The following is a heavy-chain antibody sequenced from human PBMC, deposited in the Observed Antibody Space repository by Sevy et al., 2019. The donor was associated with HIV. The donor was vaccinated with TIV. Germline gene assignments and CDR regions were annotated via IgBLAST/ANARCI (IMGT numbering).Heavy chain of an antibody. CDR1: SGSISSYY. D-gene: IGHD5-18*01. V-gene: IGHV4-59*01. CDR2: ISYSGST. Sequence: SETLSLTCTVSSGSISSYYWSWIRQPPGKGLEWIGYISYSGSTNYNPSLKSRVTISVDTSKNQFSLKLSSVTAADTAVYYCARGWSQVDTALGYGYYFDYWGHGTLVTVSS. J-gene: IGHJ4*01. CDR3: ARGWSQVDTALGYGYYFDY.